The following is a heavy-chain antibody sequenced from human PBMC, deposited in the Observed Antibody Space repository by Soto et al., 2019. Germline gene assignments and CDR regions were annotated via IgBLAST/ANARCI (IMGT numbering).Heavy chain of an antibody. D-gene: IGHD6-13*01. CDR2: IYYSGST. V-gene: IGHV4-59*01. Sequence: PSETLSLTCTVSGGSLSSYYWSWIRQPPGKGLEWIGYIYYSGSTNYNPSLKSRVTISVDTSKNQFSLKLSSVTAADTAVYYCARAGYSSSWRNYGMDVWGQGTTVTVSS. J-gene: IGHJ6*02. CDR3: ARAGYSSSWRNYGMDV. CDR1: GGSLSSYY.